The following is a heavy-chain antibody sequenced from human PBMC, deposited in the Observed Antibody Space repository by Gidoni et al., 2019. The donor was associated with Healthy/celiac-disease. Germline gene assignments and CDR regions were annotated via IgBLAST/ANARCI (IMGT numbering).Heavy chain of an antibody. CDR2: LYYSGGT. V-gene: IGHV4-39*01. J-gene: IGHJ4*02. D-gene: IGHD3-3*01. CDR1: GGSLSSGSYY. CDR3: ARSFDFWSGANFDS. Sequence: QVPLQESGPGLVKPSETLSLTCTVSGGSLSSGSYYWGWIRQPPGKGLEWIGSLYYSGGTYYNPSLKSRVIISVDTSKNQFSLKLNSVTVADTAVYYCARSFDFWSGANFDSWGQGTLVTVSS.